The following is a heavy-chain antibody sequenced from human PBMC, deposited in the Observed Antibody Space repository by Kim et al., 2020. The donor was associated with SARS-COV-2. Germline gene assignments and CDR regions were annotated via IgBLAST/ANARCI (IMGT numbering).Heavy chain of an antibody. V-gene: IGHV3-66*01. J-gene: IGHJ4*01. Sequence: GGSLRLSCAASALNVSDNYMSWVRQAPGKGPEWISVIYSEDTTHYADSVKGRFTISRDNFENRLYLHMTSLRVGDTAVYYCVRDWWWKGFDFWGHGTQVT. CDR2: IYSEDTT. D-gene: IGHD2-21*01. CDR3: VRDWWWKGFDF. CDR1: ALNVSDNY.